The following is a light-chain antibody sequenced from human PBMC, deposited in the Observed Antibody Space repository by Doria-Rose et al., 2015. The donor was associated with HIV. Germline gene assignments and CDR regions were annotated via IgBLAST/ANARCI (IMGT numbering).Light chain of an antibody. CDR1: QSINSW. J-gene: IGKJ1*01. V-gene: IGKV1-5*03. CDR3: QQHHNYPRT. CDR2: EAS. Sequence: DIRVTQSPSTLSASVGDRVAITCRASQSINSWLAWYQQKPVKAPKLLIYEASTSHRGVPSRFSGSGSGTEFTLTISSLLPDDFATYYCQQHHNYPRTFGQGSKVEIK.